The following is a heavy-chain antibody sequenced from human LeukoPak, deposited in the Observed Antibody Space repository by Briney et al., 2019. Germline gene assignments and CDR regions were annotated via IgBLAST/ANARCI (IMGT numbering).Heavy chain of an antibody. CDR2: IYTSGST. V-gene: IGHV4-4*07. CDR3: ARDGEDIVVVPAATSSGDYYYYYYMDV. Sequence: SETLSLTRTVSGGSISSYYWSWIRQPAGKGLEWIGRIYTSGSTNYNPSLKSRVTMSVDTSKNQFSLKLSSVTAADTAVYYCARDGEDIVVVPAATSSGDYYYYYYMDVWGKGTTVTVSS. J-gene: IGHJ6*03. CDR1: GGSISSYY. D-gene: IGHD2-2*01.